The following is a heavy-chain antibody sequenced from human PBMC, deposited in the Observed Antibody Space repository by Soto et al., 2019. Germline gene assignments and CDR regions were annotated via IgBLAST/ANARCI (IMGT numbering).Heavy chain of an antibody. J-gene: IGHJ4*02. Sequence: GESLKISCQGAGYSFTSNWIGWVRQMPGKGLEWMGIINPADSDIKYSPSFQGQVTISADKSIGTAYLQWSSLKASDTAMYYCARHQRDDASRKIDCWGQGTLVTVSS. V-gene: IGHV5-51*01. CDR2: INPADSDI. CDR3: ARHQRDDASRKIDC. D-gene: IGHD3-16*01. CDR1: GYSFTSNW.